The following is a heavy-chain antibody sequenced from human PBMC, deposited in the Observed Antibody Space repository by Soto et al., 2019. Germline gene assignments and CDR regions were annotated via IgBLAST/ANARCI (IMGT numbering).Heavy chain of an antibody. CDR1: GYTLTELS. D-gene: IGHD2-8*01. CDR2: FDPEDGET. J-gene: IGHJ5*02. V-gene: IGHV1-24*01. CDR3: AGVYTHGVNWFDP. Sequence: ASVTVSCKVSGYTLTELSMHWVRQAPGKGLEWMGGFDPEDGETIYAQKFQGRVTMTEDTSTDTAYMELSSLRSEDTAVYYCAGVYTHGVNWFDPWGQGTLVTVSS.